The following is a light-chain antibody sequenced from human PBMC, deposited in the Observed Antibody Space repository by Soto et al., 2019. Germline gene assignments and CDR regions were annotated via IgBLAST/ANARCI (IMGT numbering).Light chain of an antibody. Sequence: QSVLTQPASVSGSPGQSITISCTGTSSDVGSYNFVSWYQQHPGKAPKLMIYEASKRPSGVSNRFSGSKSGNTASLTISGLQPEDEADYYCCSYAGGSTYVFGAGTKVTVL. V-gene: IGLV2-23*01. CDR3: CSYAGGSTYV. CDR1: SSDVGSYNF. J-gene: IGLJ1*01. CDR2: EAS.